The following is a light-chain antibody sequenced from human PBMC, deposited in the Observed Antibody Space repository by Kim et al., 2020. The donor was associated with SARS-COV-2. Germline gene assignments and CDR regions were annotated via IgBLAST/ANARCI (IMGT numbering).Light chain of an antibody. CDR2: RDS. CDR1: SIGSIN. CDR3: QVWDSSTVV. Sequence: SVALGQTARITCGGNSIGSINVHWYQTNPGQAPVLVIYRDSNRPSGIPERFSGSNSGNTATLTISRAQAGDEADYYCQVWDSSTVVFGGGTQLTVL. J-gene: IGLJ2*01. V-gene: IGLV3-9*01.